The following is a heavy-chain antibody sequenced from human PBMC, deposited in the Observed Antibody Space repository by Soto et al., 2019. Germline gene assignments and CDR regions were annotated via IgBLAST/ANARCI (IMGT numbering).Heavy chain of an antibody. CDR3: SRFHVPPGLYYFHY. CDR1: GGSISSSNW. CDR2: IYHSGST. J-gene: IGHJ4*02. V-gene: IGHV4-4*02. Sequence: SETLSLTCAVSGGSISSSNWWSWVRQPPGKGLEWIGEIYHSGSTNYNPSLKSRGTISVDKSKNHFSLQLSSVTAADTAVYYCSRFHVPPGLYYFHYWGQGTLVTVSS. D-gene: IGHD2-2*01.